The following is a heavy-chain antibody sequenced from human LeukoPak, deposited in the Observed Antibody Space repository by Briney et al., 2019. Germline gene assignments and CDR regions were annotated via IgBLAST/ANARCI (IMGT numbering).Heavy chain of an antibody. CDR1: GGSFSGYY. Sequence: SETLSLTCAVYGGSFSGYYWSWIRQPPGKGLEWIGEINHSGSTNYNPSLKSRVTISVDTSKNQFSLKLSSVTAADTAVYYCARDPGRIAAAGRYYYYMDVWGKGTTVTVSS. CDR2: INHSGST. J-gene: IGHJ6*03. V-gene: IGHV4-34*01. D-gene: IGHD6-13*01. CDR3: ARDPGRIAAAGRYYYYMDV.